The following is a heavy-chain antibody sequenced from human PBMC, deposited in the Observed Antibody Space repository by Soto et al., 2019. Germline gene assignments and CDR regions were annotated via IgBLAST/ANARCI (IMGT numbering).Heavy chain of an antibody. V-gene: IGHV1-69*13. CDR2: IIPIFGTA. CDR3: AYSYYYDSSGPLHAFDI. Sequence: SVKVSCKASGGTFSSYAISWVRQAPGQGLEWMGGIIPIFGTANYAQKFQGRVTITADESTSTAYMELSSLRSEDTAVYYCAYSYYYDSSGPLHAFDIWGQGTMVTVSS. CDR1: GGTFSSYA. J-gene: IGHJ3*02. D-gene: IGHD3-22*01.